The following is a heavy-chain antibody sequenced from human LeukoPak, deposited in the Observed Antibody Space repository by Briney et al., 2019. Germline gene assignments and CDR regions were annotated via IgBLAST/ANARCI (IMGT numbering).Heavy chain of an antibody. J-gene: IGHJ3*02. V-gene: IGHV3-53*01. CDR3: ARDEGYGSGSFDI. CDR1: GFTVSTNY. Sequence: GGSLRLSCAVSGFTVSTNYMNWVRQAPGKGLEWVSVIYSGGSTYYADSVKGRFTISRDTSKNTLFLQMNSLRVEDTAVYYCARDEGYGSGSFDIWGQGRMVTVSS. D-gene: IGHD3-10*01. CDR2: IYSGGST.